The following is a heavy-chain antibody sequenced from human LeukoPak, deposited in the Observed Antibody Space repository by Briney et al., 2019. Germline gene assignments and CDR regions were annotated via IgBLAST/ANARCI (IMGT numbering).Heavy chain of an antibody. J-gene: IGHJ4*02. V-gene: IGHV1-69*05. D-gene: IGHD2-2*02. CDR1: GGTFSSYA. CDR2: IIPIFGTA. CDR3: ARAALYCSSTSCYNYFDY. Sequence: SVKVSCKASGGTFSSYAISWVRQAPGQGLEWMGGIIPIFGTANYAQKFQGRVTMTRDTSISTAYMELSRLRSDDTAVYYCARAALYCSSTSCYNYFDYWGQGTLVTVSS.